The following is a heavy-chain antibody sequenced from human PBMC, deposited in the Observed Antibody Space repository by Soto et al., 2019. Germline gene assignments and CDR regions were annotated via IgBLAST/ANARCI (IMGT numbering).Heavy chain of an antibody. V-gene: IGHV3-53*04. CDR3: FSGYYYMDV. CDR1: GFTFSSYA. CDR2: IYSGGST. D-gene: IGHD3-10*01. Sequence: GGSLRLSCAASGFTFSSYAMSWVRQAPGKGLEWVSVIYSGGSTYYADSVKGRFTISRHNSKNTLYLQMNSLRAEDTAVYYCFSGYYYMDVWGKGTTVTVSS. J-gene: IGHJ6*03.